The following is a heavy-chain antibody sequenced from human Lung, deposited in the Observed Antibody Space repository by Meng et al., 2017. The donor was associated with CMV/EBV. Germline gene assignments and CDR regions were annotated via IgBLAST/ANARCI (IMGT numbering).Heavy chain of an antibody. V-gene: IGHV1-69*05. D-gene: IGHD3-3*01. CDR1: GDAFSNNV. CDR2: IIPLFTSA. Sequence: SVXVSXKASGDAFSNNVINWVRQAPGQGLEWMGGIIPLFTSANYAPKFQDRVTITTDESTRTAYMELSSLISEDTAVYYCARVETISGAAKKHAFDVWGQGXMVTVSS. J-gene: IGHJ3*01. CDR3: ARVETISGAAKKHAFDV.